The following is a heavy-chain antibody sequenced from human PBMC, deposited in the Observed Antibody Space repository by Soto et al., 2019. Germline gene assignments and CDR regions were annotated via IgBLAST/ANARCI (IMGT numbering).Heavy chain of an antibody. D-gene: IGHD3-3*01. V-gene: IGHV1-69*01. CDR1: GGTFSSYA. J-gene: IGHJ6*02. CDR2: IIPIFATA. CDR3: ATDGTKFGVVIGGMDV. Sequence: QVQLVQSGAEVKKPGSSVKVSCKASGGTFSSYAISWVRQAPGHGLEWMGGIIPIFATANYAQKFQGRVTITADESTRTADMELSSLRSENTAVYYCATDGTKFGVVIGGMDVWGQGTTVTVSS.